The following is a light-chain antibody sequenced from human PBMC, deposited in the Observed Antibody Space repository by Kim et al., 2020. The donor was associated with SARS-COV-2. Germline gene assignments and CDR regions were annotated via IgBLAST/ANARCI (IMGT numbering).Light chain of an antibody. J-gene: IGKJ2*01. CDR1: QYIDNW. Sequence: EIVLTQSLVTLSLSPGQRATLSCRASQYIDNWLAWYQQKPGQVPRLLIYDASNRATGIPARFSGSGSGTDFTLTISSLEPEDFAVYYCQHRRTWPLTFGQGTKLEI. CDR3: QHRRTWPLT. CDR2: DAS. V-gene: IGKV3-11*01.